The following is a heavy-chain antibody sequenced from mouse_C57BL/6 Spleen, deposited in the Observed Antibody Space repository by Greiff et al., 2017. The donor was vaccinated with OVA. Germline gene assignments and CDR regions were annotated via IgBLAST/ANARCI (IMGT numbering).Heavy chain of an antibody. CDR3: ARAGSSGYVAY. CDR1: GFTFSSYA. Sequence: EVQRVESGGGLVKPGGSLKLSCAASGFTFSSYAMSWVRQTPEQRLEWVATISDGGSYTYYADNVQGRFTISRDNAKNNLYLQMSHLKSEDTAMYYCARAGSSGYVAYWGQGTLVTVSA. V-gene: IGHV5-4*01. D-gene: IGHD3-2*02. J-gene: IGHJ3*01. CDR2: ISDGGSYT.